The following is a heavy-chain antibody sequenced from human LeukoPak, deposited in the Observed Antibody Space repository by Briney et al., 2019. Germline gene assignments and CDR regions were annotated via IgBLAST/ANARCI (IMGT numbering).Heavy chain of an antibody. D-gene: IGHD2-15*01. CDR1: GFTFSSYW. CDR3: ARGRISLYGVDV. J-gene: IGHJ6*02. Sequence: GGSLRLSCAASGFTFSSYWMHWVRQAPGKGLVWVSRINSDGSSTSYADSVKGRFTISRDNAKNTLYLQMNSLRAEDTAVYYCARGRISLYGVDVWGQGTTVTVSS. V-gene: IGHV3-74*01. CDR2: INSDGSST.